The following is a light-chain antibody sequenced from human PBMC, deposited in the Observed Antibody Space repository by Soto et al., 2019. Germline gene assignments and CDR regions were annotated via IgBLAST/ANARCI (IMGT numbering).Light chain of an antibody. CDR1: QSVGRSF. CDR3: HEYGGSPQT. J-gene: IGKJ1*01. Sequence: EIVLTQSPGTLSLSPGERATLSCRPSQSVGRSFLAWYRQKPGQAPRLLDYGTSVRPTGIPDRFSGSESGTDFTLTISRLEPEDFGVYYCHEYGGSPQTFGQGTKLEIK. CDR2: GTS. V-gene: IGKV3-20*01.